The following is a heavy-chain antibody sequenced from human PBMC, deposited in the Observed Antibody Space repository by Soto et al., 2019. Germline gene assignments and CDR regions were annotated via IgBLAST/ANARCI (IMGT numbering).Heavy chain of an antibody. J-gene: IGHJ1*01. Sequence: ASVKVSCKASGYTFASYGIIWVRQAPGQGLEWMGWISAYNGNTNYAQKLQGRVTMTTDTSTSTAYMELRSLRSDDTAVYYCARAVDYYDSSGYYTHEYFQHWGQGTLVTVSS. CDR1: GYTFASYG. V-gene: IGHV1-18*01. CDR2: ISAYNGNT. D-gene: IGHD3-22*01. CDR3: ARAVDYYDSSGYYTHEYFQH.